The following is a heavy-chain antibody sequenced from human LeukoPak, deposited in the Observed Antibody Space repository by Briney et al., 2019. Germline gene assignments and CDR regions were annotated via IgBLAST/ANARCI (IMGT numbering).Heavy chain of an antibody. D-gene: IGHD1-26*01. CDR1: GGSFSGCY. V-gene: IGHV4-34*01. CDR3: ARRVGATFDY. CDR2: INHSGST. Sequence: PSETLSLTCAVYGGSFSGCYWSWIRQPPGKGLEWIGEINHSGSTNYNPSLKSRVTISVDTSKNQFSLKLSSVTAADTAVYYCARRVGATFDYWGQGTLVTVSS. J-gene: IGHJ4*02.